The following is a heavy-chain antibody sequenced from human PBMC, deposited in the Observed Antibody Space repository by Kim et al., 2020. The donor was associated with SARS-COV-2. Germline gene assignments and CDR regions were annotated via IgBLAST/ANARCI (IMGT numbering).Heavy chain of an antibody. CDR3: ARDQYYDSSGYIGFDAFDI. V-gene: IGHV4-59*01. J-gene: IGHJ3*02. D-gene: IGHD3-22*01. Sequence: RRVSISVDTSKNQFSLKLSSVTAADTAVYYCARDQYYDSSGYIGFDAFDIWGQGTMVTVSS.